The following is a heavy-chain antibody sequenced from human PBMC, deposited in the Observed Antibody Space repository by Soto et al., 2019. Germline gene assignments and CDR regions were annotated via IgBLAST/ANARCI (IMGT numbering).Heavy chain of an antibody. Sequence: KTSETLSLTCTVSGGSINSYLWSWIRQSPGKGLEWIGHIYYSGSTSYSPSLKSRVSISVDTSKNQFSLEVHSVTAADTAVYYCARAGTNMVQFDYWGQGTLVTVSS. CDR2: IYYSGST. J-gene: IGHJ4*02. CDR1: GGSINSYL. CDR3: ARAGTNMVQFDY. V-gene: IGHV4-59*01. D-gene: IGHD3-10*01.